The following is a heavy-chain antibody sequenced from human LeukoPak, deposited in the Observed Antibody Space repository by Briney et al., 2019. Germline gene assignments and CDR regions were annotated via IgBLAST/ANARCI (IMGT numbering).Heavy chain of an antibody. CDR3: AREDYNFL. J-gene: IGHJ4*02. V-gene: IGHV4-61*02. D-gene: IGHD3-3*01. CDR1: GGSFSSPNYY. CDR2: IYTTGFT. Sequence: SETLSLTCTISGGSFSSPNYYWSWIRQPAGKGLEWIGRIYTTGFTNYHPSLKSRVTVSIDTSKNQFYLKLTSVTAADTAVYYCAREDYNFLWGQGTLVTVSS.